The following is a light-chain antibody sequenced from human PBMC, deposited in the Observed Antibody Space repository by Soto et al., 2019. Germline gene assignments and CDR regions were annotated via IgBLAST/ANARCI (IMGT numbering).Light chain of an antibody. CDR1: QSVRNNY. CDR3: QQYGSSPLT. CDR2: DAS. J-gene: IGKJ4*01. V-gene: IGKV3-20*01. Sequence: EIVLTQSPDTLSLSPGERATLSCRASQSVRNNYLAWYQQKPGQAPRFLIYDASSRATGIPDRFSGSGSGADFTLTISRLEPEDFAVYYCQQYGSSPLTFGGGTKVEI.